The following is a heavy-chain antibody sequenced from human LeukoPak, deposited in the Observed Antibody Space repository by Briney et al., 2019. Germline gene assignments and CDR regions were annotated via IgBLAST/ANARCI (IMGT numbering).Heavy chain of an antibody. CDR2: IHYSGST. V-gene: IGHV4-59*01. D-gene: IGHD6-13*01. CDR1: GGSISGYY. CDR3: ARSIAAAGTSFEY. Sequence: PETLSLTCTVSGGSISGYYWSWVRQPPGGGLEWIGYIHYSGSTNYNPSLKSRVIISVDTSKTQLYMKLSSVTAADTAVYYCARSIAAAGTSFEYWGQGTLVTVSS. J-gene: IGHJ4*02.